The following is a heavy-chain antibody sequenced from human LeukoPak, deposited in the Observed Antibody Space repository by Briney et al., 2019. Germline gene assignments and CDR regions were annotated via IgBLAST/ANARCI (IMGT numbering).Heavy chain of an antibody. CDR1: GGSISGYY. Sequence: SETLSLTCTVSGGSISGYYWSWIRQPPGKELEWIGYIYYSGSTNYNPSLKSRVTISVDTSKNQFSLKLSSVTAADTAVYYCAGGVRGSGWSTTFDYWGQGTLVTVSS. V-gene: IGHV4-59*01. CDR2: IYYSGST. J-gene: IGHJ4*02. D-gene: IGHD6-19*01. CDR3: AGGVRGSGWSTTFDY.